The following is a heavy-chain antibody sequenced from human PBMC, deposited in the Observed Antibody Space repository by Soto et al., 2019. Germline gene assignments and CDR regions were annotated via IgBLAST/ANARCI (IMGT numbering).Heavy chain of an antibody. J-gene: IGHJ4*02. V-gene: IGHV1-18*01. CDR1: GYTFPSYG. D-gene: IGHD6-19*01. CDR3: AREGGGWPAH. Sequence: QVHLVQSGAEVKKPGASVKVSCKASGYTFPSYGISWIRQAPGQGLVWLGWISAHNGHTKYTQNFQGRVTMTTDISTSTAHMELRGLRSDDTAVYYCAREGGGWPAHWGQGTLVTVSS. CDR2: ISAHNGHT.